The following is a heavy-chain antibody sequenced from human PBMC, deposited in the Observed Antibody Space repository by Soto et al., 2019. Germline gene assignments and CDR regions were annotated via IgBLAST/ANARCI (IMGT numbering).Heavy chain of an antibody. J-gene: IGHJ4*02. Sequence: EVQLLESGGGLVQPGGSLRLSCAASEFTFSTYAMSWVRQAPGKGLEWVSTISGDGNTHYADSVKGRFTISRDNPKNTLYLQMNSLRGEDKAVYYCARDPGGSFDYWGQGTLVTVSS. V-gene: IGHV3-23*01. D-gene: IGHD1-26*01. CDR2: ISGDGNT. CDR3: ARDPGGSFDY. CDR1: EFTFSTYA.